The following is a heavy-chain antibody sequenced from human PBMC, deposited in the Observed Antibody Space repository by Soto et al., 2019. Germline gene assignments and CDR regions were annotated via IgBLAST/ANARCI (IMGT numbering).Heavy chain of an antibody. J-gene: IGHJ4*02. CDR1: GFTFSSYG. CDR2: IWYDGSNK. D-gene: IGHD6-19*01. V-gene: IGHV3-33*01. Sequence: GGSLRLSCAASGFTFSSYGMHWVRQAPGKGLEWVAVIWYDGSNKYYADSVKGRFTISRDNSKNTLYLQMNSLRAEDTAVYYCARDSSSGDPFDYWGQGTLVTVSS. CDR3: ARDSSSGDPFDY.